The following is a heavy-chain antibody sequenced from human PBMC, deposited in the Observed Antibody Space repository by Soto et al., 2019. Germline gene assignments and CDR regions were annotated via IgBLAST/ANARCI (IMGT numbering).Heavy chain of an antibody. J-gene: IGHJ5*02. CDR1: GYTFTSYD. V-gene: IGHV1-8*01. CDR3: ARLELELRSSWFDP. CDR2: MNPNSGNT. D-gene: IGHD1-7*01. Sequence: ASVKVSFKASGYTFTSYDINWVRQATGQGLEWMGWMNPNSGNTGYAQKFQGRVTMTRNTSISTAYMELSSLRSEDTAVYYCARLELELRSSWFDPWGQGTLVTVSS.